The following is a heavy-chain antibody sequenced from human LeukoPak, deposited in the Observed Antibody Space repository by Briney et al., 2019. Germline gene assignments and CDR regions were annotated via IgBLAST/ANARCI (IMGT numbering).Heavy chain of an antibody. CDR1: GFIFSSFG. J-gene: IGHJ4*02. CDR2: MDRHTDI. CDR3: VGDPTTNRFQFFHY. D-gene: IGHD1-14*01. V-gene: IGHV3-21*01. Sequence: GGSLRLSCTASGFIFSSFGINWVRQAPGKGLEWVSCMDRHTDIYYADSVKGRFTISRDNAKNSVFLQMNSLTVEDTAVYYCVGDPTTNRFQFFHYWGQGALVTVSS.